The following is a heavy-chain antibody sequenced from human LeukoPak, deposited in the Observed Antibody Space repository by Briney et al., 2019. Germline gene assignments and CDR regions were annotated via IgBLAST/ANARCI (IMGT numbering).Heavy chain of an antibody. CDR1: GVSIGSHY. CDR2: VYNSGTI. V-gene: IGHV4-59*11. Sequence: KPSETLSLTCTVSGVSIGSHYWSWIRQSPGKGLEWIGCVYNSGTIVYNPSLTGRVTISVDTSKNQYSLNLRSVTAADAAVYYCARDAYWGQGILVTVSS. J-gene: IGHJ4*02. CDR3: ARDAY.